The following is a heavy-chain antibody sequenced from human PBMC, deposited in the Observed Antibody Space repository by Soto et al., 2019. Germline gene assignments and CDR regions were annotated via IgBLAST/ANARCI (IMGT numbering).Heavy chain of an antibody. Sequence: PGGSLRLSCAASGCIFSSHWMHWVRQAPGKGLVWVSHIGPDGSNIRDADSVQGRFTISRDNARNTLYLQMNSLRYDDTAVYYCVRDNNWFFDYWGQGILVTVSS. CDR1: GCIFSSHW. V-gene: IGHV3-74*01. CDR3: VRDNNWFFDY. CDR2: IGPDGSNI. J-gene: IGHJ4*02. D-gene: IGHD1-1*01.